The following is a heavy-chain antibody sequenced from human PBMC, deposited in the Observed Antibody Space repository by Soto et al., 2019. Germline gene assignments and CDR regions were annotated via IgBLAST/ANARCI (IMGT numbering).Heavy chain of an antibody. D-gene: IGHD5-18*01. CDR2: IWYDGSNK. CDR3: AREDPSSFGYG. CDR1: GFTFSNYA. Sequence: VQLVESGGGVVQPGRSLRLSCAASGFTFSNYAMHWVRQAPGKGLEWVAVIWYDGSNKYYADSVKGRFTISRDNSKSTLYLQMNSLRAEDTSVYYCAREDPSSFGYGWGQGTLVTVSS. J-gene: IGHJ4*02. V-gene: IGHV3-33*01.